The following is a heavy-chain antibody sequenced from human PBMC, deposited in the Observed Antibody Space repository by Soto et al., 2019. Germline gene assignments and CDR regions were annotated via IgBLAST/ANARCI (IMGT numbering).Heavy chain of an antibody. V-gene: IGHV3-30*18. CDR2: ISYDGSNK. CDR1: GFTFSSYG. Sequence: GGSLRLSXAASGFTFSSYGMHWVRQAPGKGLEWVAVISYDGSNKYYADSVKGRFTISRDNSKNTLYLQMNSLRAEDTAVYYCAKAAGWYVYYYGMDVWGQGTTVTVSS. J-gene: IGHJ6*02. CDR3: AKAAGWYVYYYGMDV. D-gene: IGHD6-19*01.